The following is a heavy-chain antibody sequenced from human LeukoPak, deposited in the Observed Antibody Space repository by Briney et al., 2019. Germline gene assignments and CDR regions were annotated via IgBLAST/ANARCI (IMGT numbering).Heavy chain of an antibody. V-gene: IGHV3-30*03. D-gene: IGHD2-2*01. CDR2: ISYDGSNK. J-gene: IGHJ4*02. CDR1: GFTFSSYG. CDR3: ARAIPAAIVSSSDY. Sequence: GGSLRLSCAASGFTFSSYGMHWVRQAPGKGLEWVAVISYDGSNKYYADSVKGRFTISRDNSKNTLYLQMNSLRAEDTAVYYCARAIPAAIVSSSDYWGQGTLVTVSS.